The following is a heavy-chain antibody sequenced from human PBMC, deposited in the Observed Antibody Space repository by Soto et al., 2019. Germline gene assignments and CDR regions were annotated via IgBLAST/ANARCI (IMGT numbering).Heavy chain of an antibody. V-gene: IGHV2-5*02. CDR3: AHIVVAGLGYYFDY. CDR2: IYWDDVK. Sequence: QITLKKSGPTLVKPTQTLTLTCTFSGFSLSSTRMAVGWIRQPPGKALEWLALIYWDDVKRYSPFLKSRLTITKDTSKNQVVLTMSNMDPVDTARYYCAHIVVAGLGYYFDYWGQGTLVTVSS. CDR1: GFSLSSTRMA. J-gene: IGHJ4*02. D-gene: IGHD6-19*01.